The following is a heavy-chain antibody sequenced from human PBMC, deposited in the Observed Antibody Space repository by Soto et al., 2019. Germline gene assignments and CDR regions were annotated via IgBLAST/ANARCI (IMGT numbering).Heavy chain of an antibody. J-gene: IGHJ6*02. Sequence: QVQLQESGPGLVKPSETLSLTCAVSGGPITTTTWWAWVRLPPGKGLEWIGELHHDGTTNYNPSLESRITMSLDKSNNPFSLNLPSVTAADTAIYYSATQPLSYTWGVWGRGTTVTVSS. CDR2: LHHDGTT. CDR3: ATQPLSYTWGV. CDR1: GGPITTTTW. D-gene: IGHD3-16*01. V-gene: IGHV4-4*02.